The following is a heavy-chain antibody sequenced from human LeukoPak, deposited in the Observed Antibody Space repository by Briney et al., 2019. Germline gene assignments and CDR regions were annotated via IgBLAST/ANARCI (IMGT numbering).Heavy chain of an antibody. CDR1: GFTFNSYS. Sequence: PGGSLRLSCAASGFTFNSYSMHWVRQAPGKGLEWVAVISYDGSNKYYADSVKGRFTISRDDSKNTLYLQMNSLRAEDTAVYYCASPEGNSGSSFFDYWGQGTLVTVSS. V-gene: IGHV3-30*03. D-gene: IGHD1-26*01. CDR3: ASPEGNSGSSFFDY. CDR2: ISYDGSNK. J-gene: IGHJ4*02.